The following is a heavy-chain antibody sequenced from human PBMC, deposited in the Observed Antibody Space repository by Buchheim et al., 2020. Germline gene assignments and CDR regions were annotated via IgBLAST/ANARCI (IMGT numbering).Heavy chain of an antibody. CDR3: AKGGYYDSSGHFDY. J-gene: IGHJ4*02. Sequence: VQLVESGGGLVQPGGSLRLSCAASGFTFSSYGMHWVRQAPGKGLEWVAVISYDGSNKYYADSVKGRFTISRDNSKNTLYLQMNSLRAEDTAVYYCAKGGYYDSSGHFDYWGQGTL. V-gene: IGHV3-30*18. CDR2: ISYDGSNK. CDR1: GFTFSSYG. D-gene: IGHD3-22*01.